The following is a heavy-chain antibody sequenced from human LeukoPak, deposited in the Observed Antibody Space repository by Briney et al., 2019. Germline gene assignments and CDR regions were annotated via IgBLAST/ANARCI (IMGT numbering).Heavy chain of an antibody. CDR3: ARGYIASAGMFDY. CDR1: GFTFSSYG. Sequence: PGGSLRLSCAASGFTFSSYGMSWVRQAPGKGLEWVAVISYDGTTKYYGDSVKGRFTISRDNSKNTLYLQMNSLRAEDTAVYYCARGYIASAGMFDYWGQGTLVTVSS. CDR2: ISYDGTTK. D-gene: IGHD6-13*01. J-gene: IGHJ4*02. V-gene: IGHV3-30*03.